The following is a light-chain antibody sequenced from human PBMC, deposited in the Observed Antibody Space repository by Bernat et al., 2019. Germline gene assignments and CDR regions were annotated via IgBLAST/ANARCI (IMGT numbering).Light chain of an antibody. Sequence: DIQMTQSPSSLSASVGDRVTITCQASQDISNYLNWYQQKPGKAPKLLIYAASSLQSGVPSRFSGSGSGTDFTLTISSLQPEDVATYYCQQSFSTPTTFGQGTRLEIK. CDR2: AAS. V-gene: IGKV1-39*01. CDR1: QDISNY. J-gene: IGKJ5*01. CDR3: QQSFSTPTT.